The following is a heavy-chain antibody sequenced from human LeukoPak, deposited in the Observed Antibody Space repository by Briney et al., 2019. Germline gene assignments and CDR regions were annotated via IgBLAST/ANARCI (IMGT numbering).Heavy chain of an antibody. CDR3: AKDYCGGDCYTPPLGFNY. Sequence: GGSLRLSCSASGFTFSSYWMSWVRQAPGKGLEWVGNIKEDGSEKYSVDSVKGRFTISRDNPNNRVYLQMNSLRDEDTAVYYCAKDYCGGDCYTPPLGFNYWGQGTLVTVSS. CDR1: GFTFSSYW. D-gene: IGHD2-21*02. V-gene: IGHV3-7*04. J-gene: IGHJ4*02. CDR2: IKEDGSEK.